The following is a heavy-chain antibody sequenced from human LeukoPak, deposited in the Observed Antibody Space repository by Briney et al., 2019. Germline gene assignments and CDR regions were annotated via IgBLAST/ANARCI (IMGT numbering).Heavy chain of an antibody. J-gene: IGHJ4*02. CDR2: INHSGST. D-gene: IGHD3-3*01. CDR1: GFTFSNAW. V-gene: IGHV4-34*01. Sequence: PGGSLRLSCAASGFTFSNAWMSWVRQAPGKGLEWIGEINHSGSTNYNPSLKSRVTISVDTSKNQFSLKLSSVTAADTAVYYCARASRARLEWLLYGYWGQGTLVTVSS. CDR3: ARASRARLEWLLYGY.